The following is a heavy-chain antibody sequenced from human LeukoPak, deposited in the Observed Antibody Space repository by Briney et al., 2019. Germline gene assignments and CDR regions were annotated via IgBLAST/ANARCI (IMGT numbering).Heavy chain of an antibody. J-gene: IGHJ4*02. V-gene: IGHV3-33*01. D-gene: IGHD3-22*01. CDR2: IWYDGGYK. CDR3: ARNYYDSSGYQEATFNY. Sequence: GTSLRLSCAASGFTFSNYGMHWVRQAPGKRLEWVAGIWYDGGYKYYADSVKGRFTISRDNSKNTLFLQMDSLRAEDTAVYYCARNYYDSSGYQEATFNYWGQGTLVTVSS. CDR1: GFTFSNYG.